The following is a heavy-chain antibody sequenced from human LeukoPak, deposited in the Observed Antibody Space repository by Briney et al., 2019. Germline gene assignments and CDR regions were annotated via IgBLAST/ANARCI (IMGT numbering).Heavy chain of an antibody. CDR1: GGSFRGYY. D-gene: IGHD6-13*01. CDR2: INHSGST. CDR3: ARGRISSWYYYYMDV. J-gene: IGHJ6*03. V-gene: IGHV4-34*01. Sequence: PSETLSLTRAVYGGSFRGYYWSWIRQPPGKGVEWIGEINHSGSTNYNPSLKSRVTISVDTSKNQFSLKLSSVTAADTAVYYCARGRISSWYYYYMDVWGKGTTVTVSS.